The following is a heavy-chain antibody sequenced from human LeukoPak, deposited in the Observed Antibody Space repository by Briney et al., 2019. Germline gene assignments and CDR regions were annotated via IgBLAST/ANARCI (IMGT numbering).Heavy chain of an antibody. V-gene: IGHV3-30*18. CDR2: ISYDGSNK. J-gene: IGHJ4*02. D-gene: IGHD3-22*01. CDR1: GFTFSRYG. CDR3: AKDSYYYDSSGYYLFGSSLDY. Sequence: PGRSLRLSCAASGFTFSRYGMHWVRQAPGKGLEWVAVISYDGSNKYCADSVKGRFTISRDNSKNTLYLQMNSLRAEDTAVYYCAKDSYYYDSSGYYLFGSSLDYWGQGTLVTVSS.